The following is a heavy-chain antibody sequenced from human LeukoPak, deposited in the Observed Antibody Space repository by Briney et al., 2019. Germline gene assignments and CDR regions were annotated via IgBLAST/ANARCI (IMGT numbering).Heavy chain of an antibody. CDR1: GYTFPNYG. Sequence: ASVKVSCKASGYTFPNYGISWVRQAPGQGLEWMGWISPYNDNTNYAQKLQGRVTMTTDTSTSTAYMELRSLRSDDTAVYYCARELHSSSWYVDYWGQGTLVTVSS. CDR3: ARELHSSSWYVDY. D-gene: IGHD6-13*01. CDR2: ISPYNDNT. J-gene: IGHJ4*02. V-gene: IGHV1-18*01.